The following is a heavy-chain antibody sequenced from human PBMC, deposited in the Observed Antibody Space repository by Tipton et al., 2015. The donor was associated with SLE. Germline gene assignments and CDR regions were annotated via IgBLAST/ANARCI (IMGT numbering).Heavy chain of an antibody. D-gene: IGHD2-8*01. CDR3: ASAVFYVYYMDV. Sequence: TLSLTCTVSGGSISSGNYFWTWIRQPPGKGLEWIGEVNHGGATNYNPSLKNRVTISVDTAKKQFSLRLTSLTAADTAVYYCASAVFYVYYMDVWGEGTTVTVS. CDR2: VNHGGAT. J-gene: IGHJ6*03. CDR1: GGSISSGNYF. V-gene: IGHV4-39*07.